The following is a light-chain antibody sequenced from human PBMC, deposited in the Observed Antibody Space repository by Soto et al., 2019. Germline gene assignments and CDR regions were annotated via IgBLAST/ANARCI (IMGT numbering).Light chain of an antibody. J-gene: IGLJ2*01. CDR1: SSDIGAFNY. V-gene: IGLV2-8*01. CDR2: EVT. CDR3: SSYAGKNTLI. Sequence: QSVLTQPPSASGSPGQSVTISCTGTSSDIGAFNYVSWYQQHPGKAPKALIYEVTKRPSGVPDRFSGSKSGNTASLTVSGLQAEDEADYFCSSYAGKNTLIFGGGTKVTVL.